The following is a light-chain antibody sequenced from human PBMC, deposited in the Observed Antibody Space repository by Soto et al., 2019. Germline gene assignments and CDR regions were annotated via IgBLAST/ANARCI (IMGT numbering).Light chain of an antibody. J-gene: IGKJ2*01. Sequence: DIQMTQSPSTLSASVGDRVTITCRASQSISSWFAWYQQKPGNAPQLLIYDASSLESGVPSRFIGSGSGTEFTLTISSLQPDDFATYYCQQYNSYPVTFGQGTKLEIK. CDR2: DAS. V-gene: IGKV1-5*01. CDR3: QQYNSYPVT. CDR1: QSISSW.